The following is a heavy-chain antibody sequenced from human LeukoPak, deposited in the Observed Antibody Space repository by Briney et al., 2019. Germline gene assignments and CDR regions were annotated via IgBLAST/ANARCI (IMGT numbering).Heavy chain of an antibody. CDR1: GHSFTNYW. Sequence: GESLKISCKGSGHSFTNYWIGWVRQMPGKGLEWMGIIYPGDSDARYSPSFQGQVTISADKSISTAYLQWSSLKASDTAMYYCARPRGARYDILTGPSYYFDYWGQGTLVTVSS. V-gene: IGHV5-51*01. CDR3: ARPRGARYDILTGPSYYFDY. CDR2: IYPGDSDA. D-gene: IGHD3-9*01. J-gene: IGHJ4*02.